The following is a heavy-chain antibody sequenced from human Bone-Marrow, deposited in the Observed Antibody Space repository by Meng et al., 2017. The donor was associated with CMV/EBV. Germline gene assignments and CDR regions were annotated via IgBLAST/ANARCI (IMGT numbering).Heavy chain of an antibody. D-gene: IGHD2-2*02. CDR1: GFPFSNSA. J-gene: IGHJ4*02. CDR3: ARVDCSSTSCYTLYY. Sequence: AASGFPFSNSAMHWVRQAPGKGLQWVALIWYDGSNEYYADSVQGRFSISRDNSKNTLYLQMNSLRAEDTAVYYCARVDCSSTSCYTLYYWGQGTLVTVSS. CDR2: IWYDGSNE. V-gene: IGHV3-33*01.